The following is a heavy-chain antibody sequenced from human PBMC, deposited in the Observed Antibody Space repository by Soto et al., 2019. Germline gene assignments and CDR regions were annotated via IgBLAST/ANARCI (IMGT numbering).Heavy chain of an antibody. V-gene: IGHV4-39*01. CDR2: IYYSGST. J-gene: IGHJ5*02. CDR3: ARHEDTMVRDNWFDP. CDR1: GGSISSSSYY. Sequence: QLQLQESGPGLVKPSETLSLTCTVSGGSISSSSYYWGWIRQPPGKGLEWIGSIYYSGSTYYNPSLKSRVTISVDTSKNQFSLKLSSVTAADTAVYYCARHEDTMVRDNWFDPWGQGTLVTVSS. D-gene: IGHD3-10*01.